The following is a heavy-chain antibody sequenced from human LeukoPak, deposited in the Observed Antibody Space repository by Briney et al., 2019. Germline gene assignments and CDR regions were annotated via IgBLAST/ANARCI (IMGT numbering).Heavy chain of an antibody. D-gene: IGHD1-26*01. CDR3: ARSYSLPEY. Sequence: PGGSLRLSCAASGFTFSSFAMHWVRQAPGKGLEWVAFISYVARDTYYGDSVKGRFTVSRDNSKDMVYLQMNSLTTADTAVYYCARSYSLPEYWGQGTLVTVSS. V-gene: IGHV3-30*04. CDR2: ISYVARDT. CDR1: GFTFSSFA. J-gene: IGHJ4*02.